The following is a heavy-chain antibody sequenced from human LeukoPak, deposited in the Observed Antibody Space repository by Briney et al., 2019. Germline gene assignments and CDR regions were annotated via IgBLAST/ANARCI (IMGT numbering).Heavy chain of an antibody. CDR3: ARSTPHGYKN. J-gene: IGHJ4*02. CDR2: INAGNGNT. V-gene: IGHV1-3*01. Sequence: ASVKVSCKASGYTFTNYAMHWVRQAPGQRLEWMGWINAGNGNTKYSQNFQGRVTITRDTSASTAYMVLSSLRYEDTAVYYCARSTPHGYKNWGQGTLVTVSS. CDR1: GYTFTNYA. D-gene: IGHD5-24*01.